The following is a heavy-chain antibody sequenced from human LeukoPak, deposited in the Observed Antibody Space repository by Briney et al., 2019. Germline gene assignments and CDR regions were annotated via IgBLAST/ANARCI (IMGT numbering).Heavy chain of an antibody. Sequence: GGSLRLSCAASSFTFSNYGMGWVRQAPGKGLEWVSSISASGGGTYYAESVKGRFTISRDNSDNSVYLQMNSLRADDTAIYYCAKSQWVSLHFSFDFWGQGTLVTVSS. CDR2: ISASGGGT. CDR3: AKSQWVSLHFSFDF. V-gene: IGHV3-23*01. J-gene: IGHJ4*02. CDR1: SFTFSNYG. D-gene: IGHD5-24*01.